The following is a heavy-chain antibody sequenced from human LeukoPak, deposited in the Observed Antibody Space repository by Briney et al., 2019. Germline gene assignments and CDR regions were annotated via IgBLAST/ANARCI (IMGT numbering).Heavy chain of an antibody. D-gene: IGHD1-26*01. Sequence: GGSLRLSCAASGFTLSSSAMNWVRKAPGKGLEWVSSINNVGSHIYYAGSVKGRFTISRDNTKNSLYLQMNSLRAEDTAVYYCSRHPAYYLRYGYFRYGGQGALVTVSS. V-gene: IGHV3-21*01. CDR2: INNVGSHI. CDR1: GFTLSSSA. CDR3: SRHPAYYLRYGYFRY. J-gene: IGHJ4*02.